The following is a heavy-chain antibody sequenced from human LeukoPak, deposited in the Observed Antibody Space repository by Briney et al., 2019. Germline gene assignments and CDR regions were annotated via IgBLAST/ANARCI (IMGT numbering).Heavy chain of an antibody. V-gene: IGHV3-9*01. D-gene: IGHD2-2*01. CDR2: ISWNSGSI. CDR1: GITFDDYA. CDR3: AKSKNYCSSTSCPYYFDY. J-gene: IGHJ4*02. Sequence: GGFLRLSSAASGITFDDYAMQWLRQAPRKGLEWVSGISWNSGSIGYADSVKGRFTISRDNAKNSLYLQMNSLRAEDTALYYCAKSKNYCSSTSCPYYFDYWGQGTLVTVSS.